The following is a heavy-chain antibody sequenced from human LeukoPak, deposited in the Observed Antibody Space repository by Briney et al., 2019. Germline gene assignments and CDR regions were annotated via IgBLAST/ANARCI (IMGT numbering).Heavy chain of an antibody. Sequence: PGASLRLSCAASGFTFTTYAMTWVRQAPGKGLEWVSSIGAGGAATFYSVSVKGRFTISRDNSMNTLYLQMNSLRADDTAVYYCGRPTKFWLIQGDGVDVWGQGTTVTVSS. CDR1: GFTFTTYA. J-gene: IGHJ6*02. V-gene: IGHV3-23*01. CDR3: GRPTKFWLIQGDGVDV. D-gene: IGHD6-19*01. CDR2: IGAGGAAT.